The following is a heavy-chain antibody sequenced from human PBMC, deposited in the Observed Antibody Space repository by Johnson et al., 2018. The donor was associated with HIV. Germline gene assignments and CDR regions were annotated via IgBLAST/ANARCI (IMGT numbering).Heavy chain of an antibody. V-gene: IGHV3-30*18. D-gene: IGHD4-11*01. CDR1: GFTLSNYG. J-gene: IGHJ3*02. CDR3: AKDSEFFNYVRYDAFDI. CDR2: IWHDGSNK. Sequence: QVQLVESVGGVVQPGRSLRLSCAASGFTLSNYGMHWVRQAPGKGLEWVAVIWHDGSNKYHADSVKGRFTISRDNSKNTLYLQMNSLRAEDTAVYYCAKDSEFFNYVRYDAFDIWGQGTMVTVSS.